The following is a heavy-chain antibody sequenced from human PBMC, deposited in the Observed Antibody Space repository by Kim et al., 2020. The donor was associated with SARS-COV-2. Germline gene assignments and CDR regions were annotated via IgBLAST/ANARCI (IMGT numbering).Heavy chain of an antibody. Sequence: GGSLRLSCAVSGFTVSSNYMSWVRQVPGKGPEWVSVIYSRGTTYYADSVKGRFTISRDNSENTVYLQMNTLRVEDTAVYYCVRDRRVVAGIRGEFDYWG. V-gene: IGHV3-66*01. CDR3: VRDRRVVAGIRGEFDY. J-gene: IGHJ4*01. D-gene: IGHD6-19*01. CDR1: GFTVSSNY. CDR2: IYSRGTT.